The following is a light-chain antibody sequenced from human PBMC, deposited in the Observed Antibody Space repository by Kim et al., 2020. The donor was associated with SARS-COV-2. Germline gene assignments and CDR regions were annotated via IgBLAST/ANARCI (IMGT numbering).Light chain of an antibody. CDR3: NSRDSSGNHPVV. CDR1: SLRSYY. J-gene: IGLJ2*01. Sequence: SSELTQDPAVSVALGQTVRITCQGDSLRSYYASWXQQKPGQAPVLVIYGKNNRPSGIPDRFSGSSSGNTASLTITGAQAEDEADYYCNSRDSSGNHPVVF. CDR2: GKN. V-gene: IGLV3-19*01.